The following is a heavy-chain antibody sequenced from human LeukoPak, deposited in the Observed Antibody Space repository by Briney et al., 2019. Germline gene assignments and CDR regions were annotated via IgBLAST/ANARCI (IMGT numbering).Heavy chain of an antibody. Sequence: GRSLRLSCAASGFTFSSYGMHWVRQAPGKGLEWVAVISYDGSNKYYADSVKGRFTISRDNSKNTLYLQMNSLRAEDTAVYYCAKDTRRRPGTASVWGQGTLVTVSS. V-gene: IGHV3-30*18. CDR1: GFTFSSYG. CDR2: ISYDGSNK. CDR3: AKDTRRRPGTASV. D-gene: IGHD6-25*01. J-gene: IGHJ4*02.